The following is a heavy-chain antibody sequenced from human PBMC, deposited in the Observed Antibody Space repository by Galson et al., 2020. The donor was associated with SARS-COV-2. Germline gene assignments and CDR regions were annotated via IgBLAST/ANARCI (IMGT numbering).Heavy chain of an antibody. CDR1: GYTLTELS. J-gene: IGHJ5*02. V-gene: IGHV1-24*01. CDR2: FDPEDGET. Sequence: ASVKVSCKVSGYTLTELSMHWVRQAPGKGLEWMGGFDPEDGETIYAQKFQGSVTMTEDTSTDTAYMELSSLRSEDTAVYYCATAPGIAAAATGWFDPWGQGTLVTVSS. D-gene: IGHD6-13*01. CDR3: ATAPGIAAAATGWFDP.